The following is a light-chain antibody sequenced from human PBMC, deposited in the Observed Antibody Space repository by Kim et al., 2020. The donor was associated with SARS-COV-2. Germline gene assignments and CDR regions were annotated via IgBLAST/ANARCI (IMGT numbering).Light chain of an antibody. CDR3: CSYANGGTWV. CDR2: GDN. V-gene: IGLV2-23*01. J-gene: IGLJ3*02. CDR1: NNDVGSNDI. Sequence: GQSITISRSGTNNDVGSNDIVSGYQHHPGTAPKLVIYGDNQRPSGVSSRFSGSKSGNTASLTISGLQPEDEADYYCCSYANGGTWVFGGGTQLTVL.